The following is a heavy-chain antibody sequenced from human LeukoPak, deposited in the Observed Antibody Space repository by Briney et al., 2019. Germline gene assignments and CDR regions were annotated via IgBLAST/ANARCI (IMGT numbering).Heavy chain of an antibody. CDR3: ARDHNDRSGYGGLV. CDR1: GYTFTSYY. V-gene: IGHV1-46*01. Sequence: ASVKVSCKASGYTFTSYYMHWVRQAPGQGLEWMGIINPSGGSTSYAQKFQGRVTMTRDTSTSPFYMELSSLRTEDTAVYSCARDHNDRSGYGGLVWGQGTLVTVSS. CDR2: INPSGGST. D-gene: IGHD3-22*01. J-gene: IGHJ4*02.